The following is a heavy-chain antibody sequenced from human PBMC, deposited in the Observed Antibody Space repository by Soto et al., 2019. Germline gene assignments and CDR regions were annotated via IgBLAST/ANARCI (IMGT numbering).Heavy chain of an antibody. D-gene: IGHD6-6*01. J-gene: IGHJ4*02. V-gene: IGHV4-59*01. CDR3: ERWSMAADF. CDR1: GGSINNYY. CDR2: IYYTGSN. Sequence: PSETLSLTCTVSGGSINNYYWTGIRQPPGKGLEWIGYIYYTGSNNYNPSLKSRVTMSVDKYKNQFSLKLSSVTAADTAVYYCERWSMAADFWGQGTLVTVSS.